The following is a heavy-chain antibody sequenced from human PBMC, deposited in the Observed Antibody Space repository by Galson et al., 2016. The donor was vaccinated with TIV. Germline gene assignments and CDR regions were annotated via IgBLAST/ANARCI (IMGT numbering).Heavy chain of an antibody. Sequence: VKVSCKVSGDTLSELSIHWVRQAPGQGLEWMGWMNPNSGNTGYTQKFQGRVTMTRDTSVSTAYMELTNLRSEDTAVYFCAQLVRKCGMTRCYGDHVDYWGQGTLVTVSS. J-gene: IGHJ4*02. CDR1: GDTLSELS. D-gene: IGHD2-2*01. V-gene: IGHV1-8*01. CDR2: MNPNSGNT. CDR3: AQLVRKCGMTRCYGDHVDY.